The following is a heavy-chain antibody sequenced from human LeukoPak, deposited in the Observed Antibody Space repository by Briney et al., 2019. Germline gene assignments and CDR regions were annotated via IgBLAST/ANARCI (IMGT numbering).Heavy chain of an antibody. J-gene: IGHJ4*02. CDR3: ARGNKWSFDS. V-gene: IGHV3-74*01. CDR1: GFTLSTYW. CDR2: INSDGSAT. D-gene: IGHD2-15*01. Sequence: GGSLRLSCVASGFTLSTYWMHWVRQAPGKGLVWVSRINSDGSATSYADSVMVRFTISRDSAKNTLYLQMNSLRPEDTAVYYCARGNKWSFDSWGQGALVTASS.